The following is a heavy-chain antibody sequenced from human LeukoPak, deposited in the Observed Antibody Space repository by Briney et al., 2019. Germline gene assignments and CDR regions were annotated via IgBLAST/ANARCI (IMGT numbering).Heavy chain of an antibody. CDR2: INHSGST. Sequence: SETLSLTCAVYGGSSSGYYWSWIRQPPGKGLEWIGEINHSGSTNYNPSLKSRVTISVDTSKNQFSLKLSSVTAADTAVYYCARARITIFGVVITRDNWFDPWGQGTLVTVSS. CDR3: ARARITIFGVVITRDNWFDP. CDR1: GGSSSGYY. J-gene: IGHJ5*02. D-gene: IGHD3-3*01. V-gene: IGHV4-34*01.